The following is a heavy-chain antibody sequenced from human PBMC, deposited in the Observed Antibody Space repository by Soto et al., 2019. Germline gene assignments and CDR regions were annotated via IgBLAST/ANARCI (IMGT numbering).Heavy chain of an antibody. V-gene: IGHV3-48*03. J-gene: IGHJ5*02. CDR1: GFTFSDFE. CDR3: ARDMHAGFTHYFDP. Sequence: EVQLVESGGGLVQPGGSLRLSCAASGFTFSDFEFSWVRQAPGKGLEWISYISAIDYTSHYADSVRGRFTFSRDYAKKSLFLQMDNLRAEDTAVYYCARDMHAGFTHYFDPWGQGTLVTVSS. CDR2: ISAIDYTS. D-gene: IGHD1-26*01.